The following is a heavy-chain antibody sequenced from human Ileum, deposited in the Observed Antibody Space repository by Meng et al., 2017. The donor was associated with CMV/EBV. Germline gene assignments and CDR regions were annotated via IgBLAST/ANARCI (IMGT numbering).Heavy chain of an antibody. J-gene: IGHJ4*02. V-gene: IGHV3-21*01. D-gene: IGHD1-26*01. CDR3: ARKIVRATIDY. CDR2: ISDSSTFI. CDR1: GFSFNTYS. Sequence: SCAASGFSFNTYSFNWVRQAPGKGLEWVSAISDSSTFIYYADSVKGRFTISRDDAKNSVYLQMNSLRAEDTAVYYCARKIVRATIDYWGQGTLVTVSS.